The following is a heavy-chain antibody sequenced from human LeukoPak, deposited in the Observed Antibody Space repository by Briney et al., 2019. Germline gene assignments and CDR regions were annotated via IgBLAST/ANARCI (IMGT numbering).Heavy chain of an antibody. J-gene: IGHJ1*01. V-gene: IGHV3-43*01. CDR3: AQDLAAAGTQYFQN. Sequence: GGSLRLSCAAAGFSFDHYSMHWVRQPPGQGLEWVSLITWHGDSTYYADSVKGRFIISRDNSKNSLYLQMNSLRTEDTALYYCAQDLAAAGTQYFQNWGQGTLVTVSS. CDR2: ITWHGDST. D-gene: IGHD6-13*01. CDR1: GFSFDHYS.